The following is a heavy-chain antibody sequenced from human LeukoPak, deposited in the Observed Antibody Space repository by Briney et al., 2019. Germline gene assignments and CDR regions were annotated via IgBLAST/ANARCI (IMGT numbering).Heavy chain of an antibody. J-gene: IGHJ4*02. CDR1: GFTFSSYA. V-gene: IGHV3-30*04. Sequence: GGPLRLSCAASGFTFSSYAMHWVRQAPGKGLEWVAVISYDGSNKYYADSVKGRFTISRDNSKNTLYLQMNSLRAEDTAVYYCARHPFNVLLWFGESNFLDYWGQGTLVTVSS. D-gene: IGHD3-10*01. CDR3: ARHPFNVLLWFGESNFLDY. CDR2: ISYDGSNK.